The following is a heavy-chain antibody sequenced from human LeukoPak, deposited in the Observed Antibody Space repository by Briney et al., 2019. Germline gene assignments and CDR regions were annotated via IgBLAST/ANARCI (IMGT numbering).Heavy chain of an antibody. CDR2: ISSSSSYI. D-gene: IGHD3-9*01. CDR3: ARGGHDILTGYYFPLDY. Sequence: GGSLRLSCAASGFTFSSYSRNWVRQAPGKGLEWVSSISSSSSYIYYADSVKGRFTISRDNAKNSLYLQMNSLRAEDTAVYYCARGGHDILTGYYFPLDYWGQGTLVTVSS. J-gene: IGHJ4*02. CDR1: GFTFSSYS. V-gene: IGHV3-21*04.